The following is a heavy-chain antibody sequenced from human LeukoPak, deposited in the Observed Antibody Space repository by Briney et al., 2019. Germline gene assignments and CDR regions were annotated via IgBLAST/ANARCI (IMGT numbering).Heavy chain of an antibody. D-gene: IGHD6-13*01. CDR1: GFTFSSYE. Sequence: PGGSLRLSCAASGFTFSSYEMNWVRQAPGKGLEWVSYISSSGSTIYYADSVKGRFTISRDNAKNSLYLQMNSLRAEDTAVYYCARDGNLRFSLAAGVFDYWGQGTLVTVSS. CDR2: ISSSGSTI. V-gene: IGHV3-48*03. J-gene: IGHJ4*02. CDR3: ARDGNLRFSLAAGVFDY.